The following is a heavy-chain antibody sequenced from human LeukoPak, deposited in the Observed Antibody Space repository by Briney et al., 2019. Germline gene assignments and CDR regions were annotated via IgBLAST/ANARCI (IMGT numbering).Heavy chain of an antibody. J-gene: IGHJ4*02. CDR3: ARDYMVRD. CDR1: GLPFSSFP. V-gene: IGHV3-30*04. D-gene: IGHD3-10*01. CDR2: VSYDGNIK. Sequence: GGSLRLFCAPSGLPFSSFPMNWVRHAPGKGLEWVAVVSYDGNIKYYADSVKGRFTISRDNSKNTLYLQMNSLRTEDTAVYFCARDYMVRDWGQGTLVTVSS.